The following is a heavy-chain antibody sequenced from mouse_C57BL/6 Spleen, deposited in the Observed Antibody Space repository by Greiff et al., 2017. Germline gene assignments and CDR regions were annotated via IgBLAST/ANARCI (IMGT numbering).Heavy chain of an antibody. D-gene: IGHD1-1*01. CDR1: GYAFSSYW. V-gene: IGHV1-80*01. J-gene: IGHJ4*01. Sequence: VKLVESGAELVKPGASVKISCKASGYAFSSYWMNWVKQRPGKGLEGMGQIYPGDGDTNYNGKFKGKATLTADKSSSTAYMQLSSLTSEDSAVYFCARYYDDPVLYAMDYWGQGTSVTVSS. CDR2: IYPGDGDT. CDR3: ARYYDDPVLYAMDY.